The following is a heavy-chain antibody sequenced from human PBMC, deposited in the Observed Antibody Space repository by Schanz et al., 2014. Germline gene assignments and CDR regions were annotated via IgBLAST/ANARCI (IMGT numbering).Heavy chain of an antibody. CDR1: GFTVSSNH. Sequence: EGQLAESGGGLVKRGGSLRLSCAVSGFTVSSNHMSWVRQAPGKGLEWVSSISSSGSYIHYADSVKGRFTISRDNAKNTLYLQMNSLRAEDTAVYYCARDFDDRRGYGSGYCLGDCMDVWGQGTTVTVSS. CDR3: ARDFDDRRGYGSGYCLGDCMDV. V-gene: IGHV3-21*01. CDR2: ISSSGSYI. D-gene: IGHD3-10*01. J-gene: IGHJ6*02.